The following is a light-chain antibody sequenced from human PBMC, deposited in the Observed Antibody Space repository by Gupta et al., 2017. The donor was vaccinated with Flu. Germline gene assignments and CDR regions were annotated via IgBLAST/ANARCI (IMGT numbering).Light chain of an antibody. CDR1: QSVSSNY. V-gene: IGKV3-20*01. CDR2: DTS. J-gene: IGKJ4*01. CDR3: QHERYSPRP. Sequence: EIVLTQSPGTLSLSPGERATLSCRASQSVSSNYLAWYQQKPGQAPRLLIYDTSSRATGIPDRFSGSGSGTDFILTISRLEPDDFAVYYCQHERYSPRPFGRGTKVDIE.